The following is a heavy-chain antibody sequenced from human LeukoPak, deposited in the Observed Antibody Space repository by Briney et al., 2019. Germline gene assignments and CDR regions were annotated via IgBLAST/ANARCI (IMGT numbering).Heavy chain of an antibody. D-gene: IGHD5-18*01. CDR2: IYTSGST. V-gene: IGHV4-61*02. Sequence: SETLSLTCTVSGDSLSSGSYYCSWIRQPAGKGLEWIGRIYTSGSTNYNPSLKSRVTISVDTSKNQFSLKLSSVTAADTAVYYCARGVDTAMVIDYWGQGTLVTVSS. CDR1: GDSLSSGSYY. J-gene: IGHJ4*02. CDR3: ARGVDTAMVIDY.